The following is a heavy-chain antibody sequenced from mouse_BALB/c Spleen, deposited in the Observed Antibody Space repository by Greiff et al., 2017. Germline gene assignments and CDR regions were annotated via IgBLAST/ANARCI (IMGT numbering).Heavy chain of an antibody. CDR1: GYSITSDYA. D-gene: IGHD2-4*01. CDR2: ISYSGST. Sequence: EVQLVESGPGLVKPSQSLSLTCTVTGYSITSDYAWNWIRQFPGNKLEWMGYISYSGSTSYNPSLKSRISITRDTSKNQFFLQLNSVTTEDTATYYCARSRDYPFSYAMDYWGQGTSVTVSS. V-gene: IGHV3-2*02. J-gene: IGHJ4*01. CDR3: ARSRDYPFSYAMDY.